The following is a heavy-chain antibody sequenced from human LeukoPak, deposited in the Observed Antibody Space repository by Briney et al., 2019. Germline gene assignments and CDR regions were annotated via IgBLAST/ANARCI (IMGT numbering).Heavy chain of an antibody. D-gene: IGHD5-18*01. Sequence: GGSLRLSRAASGFTFSNAWMSWVRQAPGKGLEWVGRIKSKTDGGTTDYAAPVKGRFTISRDDSKNTLYLQMNSLKTEDTAVYYCTRARGYSYGYIDYWGQGTLVSVSS. J-gene: IGHJ4*02. CDR2: IKSKTDGGTT. CDR3: TRARGYSYGYIDY. CDR1: GFTFSNAW. V-gene: IGHV3-15*01.